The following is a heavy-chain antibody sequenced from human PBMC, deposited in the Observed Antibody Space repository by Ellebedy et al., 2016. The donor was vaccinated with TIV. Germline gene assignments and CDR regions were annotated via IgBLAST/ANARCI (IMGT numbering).Heavy chain of an antibody. Sequence: GESLKISCAASGFTFSSYSMSWVRQAPGKGLEWVSYISSSSNIYNADSVKGRFTISRDNAKNSLYLQMNSLRAEDTAVYYCARVSSPIDYWGQGTLVTVSS. D-gene: IGHD2-15*01. CDR1: GFTFSSYS. V-gene: IGHV3-48*01. CDR3: ARVSSPIDY. CDR2: ISSSSNI. J-gene: IGHJ4*02.